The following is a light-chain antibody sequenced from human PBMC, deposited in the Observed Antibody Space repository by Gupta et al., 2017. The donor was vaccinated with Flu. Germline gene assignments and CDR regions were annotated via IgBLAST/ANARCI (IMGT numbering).Light chain of an antibody. CDR3: AASDDSMSGVV. CDR1: SSVIGSNY. Sequence: VTISCSGSSSVIGSNYVYWYHQLTASSPKLLIYRNNQRPAGVPDRFSGSKSGTSASLTTSGLRAEDEADYYCAASDDSMSGVVFGGGTKLTVL. J-gene: IGLJ2*01. CDR2: RNN. V-gene: IGLV1-47*01.